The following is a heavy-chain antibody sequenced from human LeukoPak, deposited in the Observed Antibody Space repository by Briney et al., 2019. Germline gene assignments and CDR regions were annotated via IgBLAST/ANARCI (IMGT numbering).Heavy chain of an antibody. Sequence: PSETLSLTCTVSGGSISSSSYYWGWIRQPPGKGLEWIGSIYYSGSTYYNPSLKSRVTISVDTSKNQFSLKLSSVTAADTAVYYCARQSGSGFANYYYGMDFWGQGTTVTVSS. V-gene: IGHV4-39*01. CDR1: GGSISSSSYY. J-gene: IGHJ6*02. CDR2: IYYSGST. D-gene: IGHD6-25*01. CDR3: ARQSGSGFANYYYGMDF.